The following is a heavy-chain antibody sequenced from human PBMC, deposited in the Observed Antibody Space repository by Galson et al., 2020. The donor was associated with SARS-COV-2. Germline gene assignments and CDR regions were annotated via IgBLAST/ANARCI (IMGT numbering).Heavy chain of an antibody. CDR2: IYTSGST. CDR1: GGSISSGSYY. Sequence: SETLSLTCTVSGGSISSGSYYWSWIRQPAGKGLEWIGRIYTSGSTNYNPSLKSRVTISVDTSKNQFSLKLSSVTAADTAVYYCARSAPRGVDVWGQGTTVTVSS. J-gene: IGHJ6*02. CDR3: ARSAPRGVDV. V-gene: IGHV4-61*02. D-gene: IGHD3-10*01.